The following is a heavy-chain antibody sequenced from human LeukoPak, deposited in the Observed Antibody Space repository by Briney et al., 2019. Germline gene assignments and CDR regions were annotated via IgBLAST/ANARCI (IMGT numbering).Heavy chain of an antibody. CDR2: ISASGGST. D-gene: IGHD3-22*01. J-gene: IGHJ4*02. Sequence: PGGSLRLSCAASGFTFSSSAMSWVRQVPGKGLEWVSGISASGGSTSYADSVRGRFTISRDNSKNSLSLQMNSLRVEDTAIYFCARAAYDSNGYLTLWGQGTLVTVSS. CDR3: ARAAYDSNGYLTL. V-gene: IGHV3-23*01. CDR1: GFTFSSSA.